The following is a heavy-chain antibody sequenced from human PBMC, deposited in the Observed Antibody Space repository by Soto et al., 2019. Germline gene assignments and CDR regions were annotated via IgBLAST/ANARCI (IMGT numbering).Heavy chain of an antibody. CDR1: GYTFTSYD. V-gene: IGHV1-8*01. CDR2: MNPNSGNT. CDR3: ARGPREWEFDY. Sequence: QVQLVQSGAEVKKPGASVKVSCKASGYTFTSYDFNWVRQATGQGFEWMGWMNPNSGNTGYAQNFQGRVTMTRDTSIGTAYMELSSRRSEDTAVYYCARGPREWEFDYWGQGTLVTVSS. J-gene: IGHJ4*02. D-gene: IGHD1-26*01.